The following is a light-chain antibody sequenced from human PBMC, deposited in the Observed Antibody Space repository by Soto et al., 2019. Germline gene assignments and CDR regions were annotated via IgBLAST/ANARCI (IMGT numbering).Light chain of an antibody. V-gene: IGLV3-21*02. CDR2: DDS. CDR3: QVWDISSDQLL. J-gene: IGLJ1*01. Sequence: SYKLTQPPTVSVAPGQTARITCGGNNIASKSVHWYQQRPGQAPVLVLYDDSNRPSGIPERFSGSNSGSTATLTISSVEAGDEADYFCQVWDISSDQLLFGTGTKVTVL. CDR1: NIASKS.